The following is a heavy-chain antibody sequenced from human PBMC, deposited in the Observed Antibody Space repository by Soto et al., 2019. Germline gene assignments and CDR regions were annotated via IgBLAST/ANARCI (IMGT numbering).Heavy chain of an antibody. CDR3: ARHGAKESCSSNSCYRLGYYGMDV. D-gene: IGHD2-2*02. Sequence: GESLKISCKGSGYSFTSYWISWVRQMPGKGLEWMGRIDPSDSYTNYSPSFQGHVTISADKSISTAYLQWSSLKASDTAMYYCARHGAKESCSSNSCYRLGYYGMDVWGQGTTVTVSS. CDR2: IDPSDSYT. V-gene: IGHV5-10-1*01. J-gene: IGHJ6*02. CDR1: GYSFTSYW.